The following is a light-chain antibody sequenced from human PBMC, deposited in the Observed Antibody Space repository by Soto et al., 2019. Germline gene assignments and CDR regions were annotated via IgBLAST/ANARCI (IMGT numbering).Light chain of an antibody. J-gene: IGLJ1*01. Sequence: QAVVTQEPSLTVSPGGTVTLTCGSSTGAVTSGHYPYWFQQKPGQAPKTLIYETSNKHSWTPARFSGSLVGGKAALTLSGAQPEDEAEYYCLLSYSSTLDVFGSGTKLTVL. V-gene: IGLV7-46*01. CDR2: ETS. CDR3: LLSYSSTLDV. CDR1: TGAVTSGHY.